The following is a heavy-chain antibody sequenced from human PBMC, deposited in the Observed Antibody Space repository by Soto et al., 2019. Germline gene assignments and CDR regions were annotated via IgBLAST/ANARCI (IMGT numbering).Heavy chain of an antibody. V-gene: IGHV4-30-2*01. CDR1: GGSISSGGYS. CDR3: ARSLQNKYCSGGSCYTYNWFDP. CDR2: LYHSGST. D-gene: IGHD2-15*01. Sequence: QLQLQESGSGLVKPSQTLSLTCAVSGGSISSGGYSWSWIRQPPGKGLGWIGYLYHSGSTYYNPSLNSRVTISVDRSKNQFSLKLSSVTAADTAVYYCARSLQNKYCSGGSCYTYNWFDPWGQGTLVTVSS. J-gene: IGHJ5*02.